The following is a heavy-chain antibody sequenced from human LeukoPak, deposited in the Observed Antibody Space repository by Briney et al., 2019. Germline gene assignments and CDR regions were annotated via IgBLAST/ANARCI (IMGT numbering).Heavy chain of an antibody. Sequence: SQTLSLTCALSGDTVSTNSAAWNWIRQSPSRGLEWLGRTYYRSQWYNDYAVSVKSRITINPDTSKNQFSLQLNSVTPEDTAVYYCARDRRGTTMLDYWGQGTLVTVSS. V-gene: IGHV6-1*01. CDR3: ARDRRGTTMLDY. J-gene: IGHJ4*02. D-gene: IGHD3-10*02. CDR1: GDTVSTNSAA. CDR2: TYYRSQWYN.